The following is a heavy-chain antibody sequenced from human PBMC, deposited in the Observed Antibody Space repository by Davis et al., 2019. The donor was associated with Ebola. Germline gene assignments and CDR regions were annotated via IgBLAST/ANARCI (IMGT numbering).Heavy chain of an antibody. CDR3: ARVVAAMDV. CDR2: INHSGST. D-gene: IGHD6-13*01. Sequence: MPSETLSLTCAVYGGSFSGYYWSWIRQPPGKGLEWIGEINHSGSTNYNPSLKSRVTISVDTSKNQFSLKLSSVTAADTAVYYCARVVAAMDVWGQGTTVTVSS. J-gene: IGHJ6*02. CDR1: GGSFSGYY. V-gene: IGHV4-34*01.